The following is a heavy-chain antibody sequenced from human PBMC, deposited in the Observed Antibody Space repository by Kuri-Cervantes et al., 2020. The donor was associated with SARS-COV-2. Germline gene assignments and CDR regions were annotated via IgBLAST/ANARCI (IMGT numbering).Heavy chain of an antibody. CDR3: AGDRVGVHDS. Sequence: GESLKISCAASGFTFSRYAMHWVRQAPGKGLEWVAVISYDGSNKDYTASGKGRFTISRDNSQNTLYLQMKSLRTEDTALYYCAGDRVGVHDSWSQGTLVTVSS. J-gene: IGHJ4*02. V-gene: IGHV3-30-3*01. CDR1: GFTFSRYA. D-gene: IGHD2-21*01. CDR2: ISYDGSNK.